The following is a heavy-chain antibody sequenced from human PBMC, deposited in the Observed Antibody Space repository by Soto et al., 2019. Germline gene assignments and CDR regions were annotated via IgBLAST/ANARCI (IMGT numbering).Heavy chain of an antibody. CDR2: ISPYKGNT. J-gene: IGHJ4*02. D-gene: IGHD3-10*01. V-gene: IGHV1-18*01. Sequence: ASVKVSCKAAGYTFSNCGIAWLRQDPGQGLEWMGWISPYKGNTHYAQKFQGRVTMTTDTSTSTAYMELRSLRSDDTAVYYCARDLDGSGSYYTDYWGQGTLVTVSS. CDR1: GYTFSNCG. CDR3: ARDLDGSGSYYTDY.